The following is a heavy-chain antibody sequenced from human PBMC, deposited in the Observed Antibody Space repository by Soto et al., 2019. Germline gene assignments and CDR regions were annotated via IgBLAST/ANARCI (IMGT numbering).Heavy chain of an antibody. D-gene: IGHD4-17*01. J-gene: IGHJ6*02. CDR1: GYSFTTYD. CDR3: ARALPSDYGREIFYYYGMDV. Sequence: GASVKVSCKASGYSFTTYDINCVRQATGQGLEWMGWMNPNSGKTGYAQKFQGRVTMTRNTPKSTVYMEVSSLTSEDTAVYYCARALPSDYGREIFYYYGMDVWGQGTTVTVSS. CDR2: MNPNSGKT. V-gene: IGHV1-8*01.